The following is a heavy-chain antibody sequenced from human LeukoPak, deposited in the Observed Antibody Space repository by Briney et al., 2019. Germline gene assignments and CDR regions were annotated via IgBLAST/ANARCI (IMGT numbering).Heavy chain of an antibody. Sequence: ASAKVSCKGSGYPFSSYGITWVRQAPGQGLEWVGWISAYNGHTQYGQNVQGRVTMTTETSTTTAYLELRNLTSDDTAVYFCASGAYYPFDFWGQGTLVTVSS. V-gene: IGHV1-18*01. CDR3: ASGAYYPFDF. J-gene: IGHJ4*02. CDR2: ISAYNGHT. D-gene: IGHD1-26*01. CDR1: GYPFSSYG.